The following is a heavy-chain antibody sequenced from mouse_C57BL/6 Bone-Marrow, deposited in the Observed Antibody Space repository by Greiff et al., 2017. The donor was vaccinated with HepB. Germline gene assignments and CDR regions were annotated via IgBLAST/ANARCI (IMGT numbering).Heavy chain of an antibody. V-gene: IGHV3-6*01. CDR2: ISYDGSN. CDR3: AREWLLVYFDY. Sequence: EVKLMESGPGLVKPSQSLSLTCSVTGYSITSGYYWNWIRQFPGNKLEWMGYISYDGSNNYNPSLKNRISITRDTSKNQFFLKLNSVTTEDTATYYCAREWLLVYFDYWGQGTTLTVSS. CDR1: GYSITSGYY. J-gene: IGHJ2*01. D-gene: IGHD2-3*01.